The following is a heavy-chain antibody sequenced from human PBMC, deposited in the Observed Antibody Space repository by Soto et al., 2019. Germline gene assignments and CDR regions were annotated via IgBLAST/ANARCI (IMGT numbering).Heavy chain of an antibody. CDR3: LIHYLDISRYSRSIDY. D-gene: IGHD3-22*01. CDR2: ISAYNGNT. V-gene: IGHV1-18*01. Sequence: ASVKVSCKASGYTSTSYGISWVRQAPGQGLERMGWISAYNGNTNYAQKLQGRVTMTTDTSTSTAYMELRSLSFDYTSLFFCLIHYLDISRYSRSIDYCGQGTLVTVSS. CDR1: GYTSTSYG. J-gene: IGHJ4*02.